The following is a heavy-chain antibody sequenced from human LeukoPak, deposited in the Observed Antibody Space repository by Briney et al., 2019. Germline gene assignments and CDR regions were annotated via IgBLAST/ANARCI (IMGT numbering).Heavy chain of an antibody. J-gene: IGHJ6*02. CDR1: GFTFSSFG. D-gene: IGHD3-10*01. CDR2: ITYEGSNK. CDR3: AKDSASRVDV. Sequence: GGSLRLSCAASGFTFSSFGMHWVRQAPGKGLEWVAVITYEGSNKYYTDFVKGRFIISRDNSKNTLYLQMNNLRGEDTAVYYCAKDSASRVDVWGQGTTVTVSS. V-gene: IGHV3-30*19.